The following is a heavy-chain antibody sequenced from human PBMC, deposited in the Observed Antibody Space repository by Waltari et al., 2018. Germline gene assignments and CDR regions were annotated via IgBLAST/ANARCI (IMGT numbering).Heavy chain of an antibody. Sequence: QVQLQESGPGLVKPSETLSLTCTVSGGSISSYYWSWIRQPPGKGLEWIGYIYYSGGTNYTPSLKRRVTISVDTSKNQFSLKLSSVTAADTAVYYCARFLPDRGYNYGYNYWGQGTLVTVSS. CDR1: GGSISSYY. J-gene: IGHJ4*02. CDR2: IYYSGGT. D-gene: IGHD5-18*01. V-gene: IGHV4-59*01. CDR3: ARFLPDRGYNYGYNY.